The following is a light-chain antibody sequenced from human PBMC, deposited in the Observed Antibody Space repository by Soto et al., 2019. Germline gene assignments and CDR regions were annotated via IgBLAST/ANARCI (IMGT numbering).Light chain of an antibody. CDR3: AAWDVSLNVVV. CDR1: SGDIGSYNR. CDR2: EVT. Sequence: QSALTQPASVSGSPGQSITISCTGTSGDIGSYNRVSWYQQHPGKAPKLIIYEVTDRPSGVSNRFSGSKSGNTASLTISGLQAEDEAEYYCAAWDVSLNVVVFGGGTKLTVL. V-gene: IGLV2-14*01. J-gene: IGLJ2*01.